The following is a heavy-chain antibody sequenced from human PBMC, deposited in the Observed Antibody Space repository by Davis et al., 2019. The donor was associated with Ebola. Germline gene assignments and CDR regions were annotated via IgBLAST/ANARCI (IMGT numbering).Heavy chain of an antibody. D-gene: IGHD6-19*01. J-gene: IGHJ6*02. CDR3: AREGGSGWLVGSYYSYYGIDV. Sequence: ASVKVSCKASGYTFTGYYMHWVRQAPGQGLEWMGWINPNSGGTNYAQRFQGRVTMTRDTSISTAYMELSRLRSDDTAVYYCAREGGSGWLVGSYYSYYGIDVWGQGTTVTVSS. CDR2: INPNSGGT. CDR1: GYTFTGYY. V-gene: IGHV1-2*02.